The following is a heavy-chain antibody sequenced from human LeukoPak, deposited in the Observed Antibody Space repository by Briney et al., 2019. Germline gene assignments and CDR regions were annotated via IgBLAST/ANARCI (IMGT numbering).Heavy chain of an antibody. CDR3: ARVYYYGSGSYYNDYFDY. V-gene: IGHV3-21*04. CDR1: GFTFSSYS. CDR2: ISSSSTYI. Sequence: PGGSLRLSCAASGFTFSSYSMNWVRQAPGKGLGWVSSISSSSTYIYYAESMKGRFTISRDNAKNSLYLQMNSLRAEDTAVYYCARVYYYGSGSYYNDYFDYWGQGTLVTVSS. D-gene: IGHD3-10*01. J-gene: IGHJ4*02.